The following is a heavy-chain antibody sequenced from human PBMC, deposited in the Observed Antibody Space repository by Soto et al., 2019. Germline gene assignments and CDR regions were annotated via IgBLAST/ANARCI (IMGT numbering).Heavy chain of an antibody. D-gene: IGHD6-13*01. J-gene: IGHJ5*02. CDR2: IYPADSNT. CDR3: ARYHLPSSYQPLAAAGKLPSNWFDP. CDR1: GYSFTSYW. V-gene: IGHV5-51*01. Sequence: PGESLKISCKGSGYSFTSYWIGWVRQMPGKGLEWVGIIYPADSNTRYSPSFQGQVTISADKSISTAYLQWSSLKASDTAMYYCARYHLPSSYQPLAAAGKLPSNWFDPWGQGTLVTVSS.